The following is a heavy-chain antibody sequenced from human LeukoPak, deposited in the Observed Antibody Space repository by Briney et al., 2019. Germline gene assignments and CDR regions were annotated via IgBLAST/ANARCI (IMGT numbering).Heavy chain of an antibody. CDR2: INHSGST. CDR1: GGSFSGYY. CDR3: ARVGLFGDYDYYYYMDV. D-gene: IGHD4-17*01. V-gene: IGHV4-34*01. J-gene: IGHJ6*03. Sequence: SETLSLTCAVYGGSFSGYYWSWIRQPPGKGLEWIGEINHSGSTNYNPSLKSRVTISVDTSKNQFSLKLSSVTAADTAVYYCARVGLFGDYDYYYYMDVWGKGTTVTVSS.